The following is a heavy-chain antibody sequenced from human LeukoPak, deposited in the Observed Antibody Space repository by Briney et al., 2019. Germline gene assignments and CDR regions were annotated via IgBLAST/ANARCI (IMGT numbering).Heavy chain of an antibody. CDR1: GFTFSSYA. V-gene: IGHV3-23*01. J-gene: IGHJ4*02. CDR3: AKDRRGYSGYATDFDY. CDR2: ISGSGGST. D-gene: IGHD5-12*01. Sequence: PGGSLRLSCAASGFTFSSYAMSWVRQAPGKGLEWVSAISGSGGSTYYADSVKGRFTISRDNSKNTLYLQMNSLRAEDTAVYYCAKDRRGYSGYATDFDYWGQGTLVTVSS.